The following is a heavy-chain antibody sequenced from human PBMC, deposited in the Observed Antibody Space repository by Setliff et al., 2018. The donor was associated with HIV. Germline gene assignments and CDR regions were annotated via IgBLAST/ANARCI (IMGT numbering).Heavy chain of an antibody. CDR3: ATLDPSGGNFLAY. CDR1: GGSISSSSYY. CDR2: FYISGTT. V-gene: IGHV4-61*02. J-gene: IGHJ4*02. D-gene: IGHD2-21*02. Sequence: PSETLSLTCTVSGGSISSSSYYWSWIRQPAGKRLEWIGRFYISGTTHYNPSLKSRVTISLDTSKMQFSLRLTSVTAADTAVYYCATLDPSGGNFLAYWGQGTLVTVSS.